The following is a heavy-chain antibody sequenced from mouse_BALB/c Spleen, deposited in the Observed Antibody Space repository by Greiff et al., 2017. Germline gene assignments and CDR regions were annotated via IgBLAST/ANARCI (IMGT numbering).Heavy chain of an antibody. Sequence: EVKLVESGGGLVQPGGSRKLSCAASGFTFSSFGMHWVRQAPEKGLEWVAYISSGSSTIYYADTVKGRFTISRDNPKNTLFLQMTSLRSEDTAMYYCSKSPYYGSSYGAMDYWGQGTSVTVSS. CDR3: SKSPYYGSSYGAMDY. CDR2: ISSGSSTI. CDR1: GFTFSSFG. V-gene: IGHV5-17*02. D-gene: IGHD1-1*01. J-gene: IGHJ4*01.